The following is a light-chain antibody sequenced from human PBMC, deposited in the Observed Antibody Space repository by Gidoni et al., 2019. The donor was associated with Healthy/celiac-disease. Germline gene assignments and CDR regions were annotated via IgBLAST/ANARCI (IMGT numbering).Light chain of an antibody. CDR2: DAS. Sequence: EIVLTQSPATLSLSPGERATLSCRASQSVSIYLAWYQQKPGQAPRLLIYDASNRATGIPARFSGSGSGTDVTLTISSLEPEDFAVYYCQQRSNWPPGLTFGGGTKVEIK. V-gene: IGKV3-11*01. CDR1: QSVSIY. CDR3: QQRSNWPPGLT. J-gene: IGKJ4*01.